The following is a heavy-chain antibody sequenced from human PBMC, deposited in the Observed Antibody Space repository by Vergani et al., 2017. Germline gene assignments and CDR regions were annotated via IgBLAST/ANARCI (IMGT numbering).Heavy chain of an antibody. D-gene: IGHD6-6*01. CDR2: ISSSGNYI. CDR1: GFTFTTYG. J-gene: IGHJ4*02. CDR3: ARGNSSSSERDYFDY. Sequence: EVQLVESGGGLVKPGGSLRLSCVASGFTFTTYGMGWVRQVPGKGLEWVSSISSSGNYIYYTDSMKDRFTISRDNAKSSLSLQMNSLRAEDTAVYYCARGNSSSSERDYFDYWGQGTLVTVSS. V-gene: IGHV3-21*01.